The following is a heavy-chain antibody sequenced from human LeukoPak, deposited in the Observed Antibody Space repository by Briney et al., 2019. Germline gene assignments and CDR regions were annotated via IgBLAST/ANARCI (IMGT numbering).Heavy chain of an antibody. V-gene: IGHV3-23*01. CDR3: AKDLDLRSYYYDTSADAAFDI. CDR1: GFTFSSYA. CDR2: ISGSGGST. Sequence: PGGSLTLSCAASGFTFSSYAMSWVRQAPGKGLEWVSAISGSGGSTYYADFVKGRSTMSRDNYKNMLYMQMNVMAADDTAVYYCAKDLDLRSYYYDTSADAAFDIWGQGTMVTVSS. D-gene: IGHD3-22*01. J-gene: IGHJ3*02.